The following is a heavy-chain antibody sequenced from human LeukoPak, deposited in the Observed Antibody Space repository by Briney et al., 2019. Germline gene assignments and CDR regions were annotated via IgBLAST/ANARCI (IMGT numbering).Heavy chain of an antibody. Sequence: SETLSLTCTVSGGSTGSYFWSWIRQPAGKGLEWIGRIYASGSANYNPSLNSRVTMSVDTSKNQFSLKLNSVTAADTAVYYCARGKVMTASYTFDIWGQGTMVTVSS. V-gene: IGHV4-4*07. J-gene: IGHJ3*02. D-gene: IGHD2-21*02. CDR2: IYASGSA. CDR1: GGSTGSYF. CDR3: ARGKVMTASYTFDI.